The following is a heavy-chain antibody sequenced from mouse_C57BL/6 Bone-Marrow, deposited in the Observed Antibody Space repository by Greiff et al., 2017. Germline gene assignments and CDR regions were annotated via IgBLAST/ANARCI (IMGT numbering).Heavy chain of an antibody. CDR1: GFTFSSYA. D-gene: IGHD3-2*02. V-gene: IGHV5-4*03. J-gene: IGHJ2*01. CDR3: ARGEEARDY. Sequence: EVKLVESGGGLVKPGGSLKLSCAASGFTFSSYAMSWVRQTPEKRLEWVATISDGGSYTYYPDNVKGRFTISRDNAKNNLYLQMSHLKSEDTAMYYCARGEEARDYWGQGTTLTVSS. CDR2: ISDGGSYT.